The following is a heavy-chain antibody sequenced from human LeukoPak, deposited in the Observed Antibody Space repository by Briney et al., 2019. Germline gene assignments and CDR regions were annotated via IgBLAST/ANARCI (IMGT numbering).Heavy chain of an antibody. CDR2: MSHDGSNK. CDR1: GFTFSSYA. V-gene: IGHV3-30*18. Sequence: GGSLRLSCAASGFTFSSYAMSWVRQAPGQGLEWVAVMSHDGSNKYYGDSVKGRFTISRDNSKNTPYLQMNSLRAEDTAVYYCAKLDSSGWSRPFDYWGQGTPVTVSS. D-gene: IGHD6-19*01. CDR3: AKLDSSGWSRPFDY. J-gene: IGHJ4*02.